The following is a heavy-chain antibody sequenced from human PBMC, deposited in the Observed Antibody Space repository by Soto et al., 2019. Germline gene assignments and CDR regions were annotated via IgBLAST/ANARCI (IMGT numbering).Heavy chain of an antibody. CDR2: ISSSSSYI. CDR3: ASDLRGEDY. Sequence: LRLSCAASGFTFSSYSMNWVRQAPGKGLEWVSSISSSSSYIYYADSVKGRFTISRDNAKNSLYLQMNSLRAEDTAVYYCASDLRGEDYWGQGTLVTSPQ. J-gene: IGHJ4*02. V-gene: IGHV3-21*01. D-gene: IGHD7-27*01. CDR1: GFTFSSYS.